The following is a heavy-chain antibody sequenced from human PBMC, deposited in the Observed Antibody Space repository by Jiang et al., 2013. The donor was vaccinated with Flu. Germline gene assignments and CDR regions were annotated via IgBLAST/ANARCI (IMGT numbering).Heavy chain of an antibody. CDR2: IHSDGSST. V-gene: IGHV3-74*01. Sequence: VQLVESGGGLVQPGGSLRLSCAASGFTFSSYWMHWVRQVPGKGLVWVSRIHSDGSSTRYADSVKGRFTISRDNARNTLYLQMDSLRAEDTGVYYCVRGSLKPGIDFWGQGTPVTVSP. J-gene: IGHJ4*02. CDR3: VRGSLKPGIDF. CDR1: GFTFSSYW.